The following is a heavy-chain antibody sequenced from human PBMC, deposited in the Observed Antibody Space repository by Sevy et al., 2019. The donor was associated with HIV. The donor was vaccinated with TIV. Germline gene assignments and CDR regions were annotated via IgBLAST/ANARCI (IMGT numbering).Heavy chain of an antibody. CDR3: AKALNPALESMIEVTFRTLKAFDV. D-gene: IGHD3-22*01. Sequence: GGSLRLSCAASGFTFNTHAMNWVRQAPGKGLEWVSVISAIGSSTYYADSVKGRFTISRDNSKNTLYLQMNSLRADETAVYYCAKALNPALESMIEVTFRTLKAFDVWGQGTMVTVSS. V-gene: IGHV3-23*01. CDR1: GFTFNTHA. CDR2: ISAIGSST. J-gene: IGHJ3*01.